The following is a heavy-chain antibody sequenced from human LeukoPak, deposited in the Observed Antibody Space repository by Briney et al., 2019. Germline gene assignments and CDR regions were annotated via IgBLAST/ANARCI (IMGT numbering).Heavy chain of an antibody. CDR1: GFTFSSYS. V-gene: IGHV3-48*01. CDR3: AREYYDFWSGYPQ. J-gene: IGHJ4*02. Sequence: GGSLRLSCAASGFTFSSYSMDWVRQAPGKGLEWVSYISSSSSTIYYADSVKGRFTISRDNAKNSLYLQMNSLRAEDTAVYYCAREYYDFWSGYPQWDQGTLVTVSS. D-gene: IGHD3-3*01. CDR2: ISSSSSTI.